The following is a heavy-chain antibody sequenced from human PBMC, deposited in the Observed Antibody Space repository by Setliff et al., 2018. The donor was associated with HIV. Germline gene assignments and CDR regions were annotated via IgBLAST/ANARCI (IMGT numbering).Heavy chain of an antibody. Sequence: ETLSLPCAVYGGSFSAYYWSWIRQPPGKGLEWIGEINHSGSTNYNPSLKTRVTIMVDTSKNQFSLKLGSVTAADTAVYYCAREWSYGAFDTFDVWGQGTMVTVSS. CDR2: INHSGST. CDR1: GGSFSAYY. J-gene: IGHJ3*01. V-gene: IGHV4-34*01. CDR3: AREWSYGAFDTFDV. D-gene: IGHD5-18*01.